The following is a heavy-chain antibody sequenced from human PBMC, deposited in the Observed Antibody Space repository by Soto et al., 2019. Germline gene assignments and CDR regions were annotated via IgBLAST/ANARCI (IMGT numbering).Heavy chain of an antibody. CDR3: ARDGGYSSPREGYYFDY. CDR1: GGTFSSYA. D-gene: IGHD6-13*01. J-gene: IGHJ4*02. Sequence: QVQLVQSGAEVKKPGSSVKVSCKASGGTFSSYAISWVRQAPGQGLEWMGGIIPIFGTANYAQKFQGRVTITADESTSTAYMELSSLRSEDTAVYYCARDGGYSSPREGYYFDYWGQGTLVTVSS. CDR2: IIPIFGTA. V-gene: IGHV1-69*01.